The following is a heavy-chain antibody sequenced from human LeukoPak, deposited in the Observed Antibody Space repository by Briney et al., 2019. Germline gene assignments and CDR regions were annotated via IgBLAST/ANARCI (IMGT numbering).Heavy chain of an antibody. CDR3: ARDKEGSGWYAKAFDI. CDR2: IRGSGDTI. Sequence: GGSLRLSCAASGFTFTNYEMNWVRQPPGKGLEWVSYIRGSGDTIYYADSVKGRFTISRDNAKNSLYLQMNSLRAEDTAVYYCARDKEGSGWYAKAFDIWGQGTMVTVSS. CDR1: GFTFTNYE. V-gene: IGHV3-48*03. D-gene: IGHD6-19*01. J-gene: IGHJ3*02.